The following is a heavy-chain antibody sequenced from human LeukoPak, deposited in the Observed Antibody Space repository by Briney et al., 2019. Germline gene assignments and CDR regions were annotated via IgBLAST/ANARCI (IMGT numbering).Heavy chain of an antibody. CDR2: ISSSSSYI. D-gene: IGHD6-13*01. CDR1: GFTFSSYS. CDR3: ARARQQLVPNWFDP. V-gene: IGHV3-21*01. Sequence: GGSPRLSCAASGFTFSSYSMTWVRQAPGKGLEWVSSISSSSSYIYYADSVKGRFTTSRDNAQNSLYLQMNSLRAEDTAVYYCARARQQLVPNWFDPWGQGTLVTVSS. J-gene: IGHJ5*02.